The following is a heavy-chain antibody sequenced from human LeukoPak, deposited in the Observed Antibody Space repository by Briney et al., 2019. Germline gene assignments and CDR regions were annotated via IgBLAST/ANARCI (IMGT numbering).Heavy chain of an antibody. CDR1: GGSISSYY. J-gene: IGHJ3*02. V-gene: IGHV4-59*01. CDR2: IYSSGST. CDR3: ASFNPFDAFDI. Sequence: SETLSLTCTVSGGSISSYYWSWIRQPPGKGLEWIGYIYSSGSTNYNPSLRSRVTISVDTSKNQFSLKLSSVTAADTAVYYCASFNPFDAFDIWGQGTMVTVSS.